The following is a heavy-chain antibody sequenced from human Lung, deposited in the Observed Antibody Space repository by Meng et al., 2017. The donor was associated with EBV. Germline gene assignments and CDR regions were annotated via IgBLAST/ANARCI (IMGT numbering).Heavy chain of an antibody. D-gene: IGHD5-18*01. CDR2: ISPTSDGR. CDR1: GYSLTAHH. CDR3: ARQMDNAVVGFDY. Sequence: SDEDTSGAPLTVSCNASGYSLTAHHIHLSLQPPGNELEWMGWISPTSDGRNYAPTFQACVTMTPSASMNTVYMEPRHLIPDDTDIYYCARQMDNAVVGFDYWGQGTLVTVSS. V-gene: IGHV1-2*04. J-gene: IGHJ4*02.